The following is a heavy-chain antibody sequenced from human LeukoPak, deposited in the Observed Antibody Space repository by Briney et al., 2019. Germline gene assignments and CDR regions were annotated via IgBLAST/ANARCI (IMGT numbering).Heavy chain of an antibody. CDR1: GFTFSSYS. D-gene: IGHD3-9*01. CDR2: ISSSSSYI. V-gene: IGHV3-21*01. CDR3: ANFDGDSQAFHI. J-gene: IGHJ3*02. Sequence: GGSLRLSCAASGFTFSSYSMNWVRQAPGKGLEWVSSISSSSSYIYYADSVKGRFTISRDNAKNSLYLQMNSLRAEDTAVYYCANFDGDSQAFHIWGQGTMVTVSS.